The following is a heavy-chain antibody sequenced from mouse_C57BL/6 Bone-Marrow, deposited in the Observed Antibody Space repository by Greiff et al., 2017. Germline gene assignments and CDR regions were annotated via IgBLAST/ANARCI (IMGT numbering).Heavy chain of an antibody. D-gene: IGHD1-1*01. V-gene: IGHV1-80*01. CDR3: AREGYYGSSDY. Sequence: QVQLQQSGAELVKPGASVKMSCKASGYTFTSYWMNWVKQRPGKGLEWIGQIYPGDGDTNYNGKFKGKATLTADKSSSTAYMELRSLTSEDSAVXFCAREGYYGSSDYWGQGTTLTVSS. CDR2: IYPGDGDT. CDR1: GYTFTSYW. J-gene: IGHJ2*01.